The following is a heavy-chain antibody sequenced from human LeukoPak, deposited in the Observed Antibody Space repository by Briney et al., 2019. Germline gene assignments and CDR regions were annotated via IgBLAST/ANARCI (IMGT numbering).Heavy chain of an antibody. CDR2: INSDGSSI. V-gene: IGHV3-74*01. CDR1: RFTFSNYW. Sequence: GGSLRLSCAASRFTFSNYWMHWVRQAPGKGLVWVSRINSDGSSISYADSVKGRFTISRDNAKNTLYLQMNSLRAEDTPVYYCARRAAALGAFDYWGQRTLVTVSS. D-gene: IGHD6-13*01. J-gene: IGHJ4*02. CDR3: ARRAAALGAFDY.